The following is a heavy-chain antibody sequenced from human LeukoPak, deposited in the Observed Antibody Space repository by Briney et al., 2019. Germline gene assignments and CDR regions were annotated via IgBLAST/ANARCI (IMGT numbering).Heavy chain of an antibody. J-gene: IGHJ5*02. CDR1: GGSISSYY. CDR2: IYTSGST. CDR3: AIRVAAGTLLGRWFDP. Sequence: SETLSLTCTVSGGSISSYYWSWIRQPAGKGLEWIGRIYTSGSTNYNPSLKSRVTISVDTSKNQFSLKLSSVTAADTAVYYCAIRVAAGTLLGRWFDPWGQGTLVTVSS. V-gene: IGHV4-4*07. D-gene: IGHD6-13*01.